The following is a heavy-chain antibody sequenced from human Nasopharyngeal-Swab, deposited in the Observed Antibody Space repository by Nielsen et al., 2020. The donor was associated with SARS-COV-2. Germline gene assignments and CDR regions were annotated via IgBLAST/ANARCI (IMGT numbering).Heavy chain of an antibody. V-gene: IGHV3-13*01. Sequence: GGSLRLSCAASGFTFSSYDMHWVRQATGKGLEWVSAIGTAGDTYYPGSVKGRFTISREKAKNSLYLQMNSLRAGDTAVYYCARGGPAPIFDLWGRGTLVTVSS. J-gene: IGHJ2*01. CDR2: IGTAGDT. CDR1: GFTFSSYD. CDR3: ARGGPAPIFDL. D-gene: IGHD3-16*01.